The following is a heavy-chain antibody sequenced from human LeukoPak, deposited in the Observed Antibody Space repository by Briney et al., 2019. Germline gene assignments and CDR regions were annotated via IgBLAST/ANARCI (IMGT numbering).Heavy chain of an antibody. D-gene: IGHD2-2*01. Sequence: SETLSLTCAVPGGSISSGSYSWSWIRQPPGKGLEWIGYTYHSGYTHYNPSLKSRVTISVDRSKNQFSLKLNSVTAADTAVYYCVRGRCSSTTCHDAFDIWGQGTMDTVSS. CDR2: TYHSGYT. CDR3: VRGRCSSTTCHDAFDI. V-gene: IGHV4-30-2*01. J-gene: IGHJ3*02. CDR1: GGSISSGSYS.